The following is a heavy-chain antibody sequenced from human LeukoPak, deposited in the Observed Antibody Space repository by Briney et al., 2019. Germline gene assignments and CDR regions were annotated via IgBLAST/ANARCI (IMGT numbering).Heavy chain of an antibody. Sequence: PGGSLRLSCAVSGFTFSTSWMSWVRQAPGKWLEWVANIKEDGSEKYYVDSVKGRFTISRDNAKNSLSLQMDSLRADDTAVYYCATSTSHSWQNWGQGTLVTVSS. J-gene: IGHJ4*02. CDR3: ATSTSHSWQN. V-gene: IGHV3-7*05. CDR2: IKEDGSEK. CDR1: GFTFSTSW. D-gene: IGHD6-13*01.